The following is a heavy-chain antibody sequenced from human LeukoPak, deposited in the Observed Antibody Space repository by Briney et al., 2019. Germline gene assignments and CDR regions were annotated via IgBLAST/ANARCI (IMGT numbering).Heavy chain of an antibody. V-gene: IGHV3-21*01. Sequence: PGGSLRLSCAASGFTFSSYSMNWVRQAPGKGLEWVSSISTTSSFIYYADSVKGRFTVSRDYAKNSLFLQMTSLGAEDTAVYYCAREVADKSGYSYGYGGTDYWGQGTLVTVSS. J-gene: IGHJ4*02. CDR3: AREVADKSGYSYGYGGTDY. CDR2: ISTTSSFI. CDR1: GFTFSSYS. D-gene: IGHD5-18*01.